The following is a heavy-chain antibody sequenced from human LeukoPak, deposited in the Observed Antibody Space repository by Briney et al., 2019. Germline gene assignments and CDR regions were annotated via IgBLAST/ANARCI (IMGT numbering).Heavy chain of an antibody. CDR3: ARDRVVVPAARNWFDP. CDR2: IYTSGST. D-gene: IGHD2-2*01. V-gene: IGHV4-4*07. Sequence: SETLSLTCTVSGGSISSYYWSWIRQPAGKGLDWIGRIYTSGSTNYNPSLKSRVTMSVDTSKSQFSLKLSSVTAADTAVYYCARDRVVVPAARNWFDPWGQGTLVTVSS. CDR1: GGSISSYY. J-gene: IGHJ5*02.